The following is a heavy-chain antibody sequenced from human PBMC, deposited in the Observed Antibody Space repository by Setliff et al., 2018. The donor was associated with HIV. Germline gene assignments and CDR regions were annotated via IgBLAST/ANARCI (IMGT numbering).Heavy chain of an antibody. V-gene: IGHV1-18*01. CDR1: GYTFTSYG. D-gene: IGHD6-19*01. CDR2: ISAYNGDT. CDR3: AREGGDSSGLLDWFDP. Sequence: GASVKVSCKASGYTFTSYGINWVRQAPGQGLEWMGWISAYNGDTNYAQKLQGRVTMTTDTSTRTAYMELRSLRSEDTAVYYCAREGGDSSGLLDWFDPWGQGTLVTVSS. J-gene: IGHJ5*02.